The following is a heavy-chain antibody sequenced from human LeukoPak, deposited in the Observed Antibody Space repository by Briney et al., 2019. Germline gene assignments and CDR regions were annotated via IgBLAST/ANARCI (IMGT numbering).Heavy chain of an antibody. J-gene: IGHJ6*03. CDR1: GYTFTRYD. Sequence: ASVTVSCKASGYTFTRYDINWVRQATGQGLEWMGWMNPNSGNTGYAQNFQGRVTITRNTSITTAYMELSSLRSEDTAVYYCARAPAWGDSDYYYYMDVWGKGTTVTVSS. D-gene: IGHD2-21*02. CDR3: ARAPAWGDSDYYYYMDV. CDR2: MNPNSGNT. V-gene: IGHV1-8*03.